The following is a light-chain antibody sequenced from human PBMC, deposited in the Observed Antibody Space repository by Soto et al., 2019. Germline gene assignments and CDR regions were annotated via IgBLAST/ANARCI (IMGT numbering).Light chain of an antibody. V-gene: IGKV1-17*01. J-gene: IGKJ4*01. CDR3: QQLESYPST. CDR1: QGIRNN. CDR2: GTS. Sequence: DIQMTQSPSSLFASVGDRFTMTCLASQGIRNNLGWYQQRPGKAPKRLIYGTSNLQTGVPSRFSGSASGTDFTLTISSLQPEDFATYYCQQLESYPSTFGGGTKVDIK.